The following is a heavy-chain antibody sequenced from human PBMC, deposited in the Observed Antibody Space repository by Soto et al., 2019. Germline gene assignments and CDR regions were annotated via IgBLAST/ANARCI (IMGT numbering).Heavy chain of an antibody. J-gene: IGHJ4*02. CDR1: GYTFTGYY. CDR3: ARAGYSGYDSPTDC. V-gene: IGHV1-2*04. D-gene: IGHD5-12*01. CDR2: INPNSGGT. Sequence: SVKVSCKASGYTFTGYYMHWVRQAPGQGLEWMGWINPNSGGTNYAQKFQGWVTMTRDTSISTAYMELSRLRSDDTAVYYCARAGYSGYDSPTDCWGQGTLVTVSS.